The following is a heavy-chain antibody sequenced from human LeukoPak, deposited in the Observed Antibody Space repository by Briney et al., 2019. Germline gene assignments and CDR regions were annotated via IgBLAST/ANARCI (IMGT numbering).Heavy chain of an antibody. Sequence: GGSLRLACAASGFTFSSYSMNWVRQAPGKGLKWFSSISSSSSYIYYADSVKGRFTISRDNAKNSLYLHMNSLRAEDTAVYYCARVRFVGGVALFDPWGQGTLVTVSS. D-gene: IGHD3-16*01. J-gene: IGHJ5*02. V-gene: IGHV3-21*01. CDR2: ISSSSSYI. CDR1: GFTFSSYS. CDR3: ARVRFVGGVALFDP.